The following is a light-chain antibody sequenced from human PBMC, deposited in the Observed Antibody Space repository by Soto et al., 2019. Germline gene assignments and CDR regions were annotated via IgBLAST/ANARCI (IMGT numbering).Light chain of an antibody. Sequence: QSVLTQPASVSGSPGQSITISCTGTSRDVGAYDYVSWYLQYPDKAPQLLIYYVDHRPSGVSSRFSGSKSGNTASLTISGLQAEDEGDYYCSSYTNINTRACVFGTGTKVTVL. CDR3: SSYTNINTRACV. CDR2: YVD. J-gene: IGLJ1*01. V-gene: IGLV2-14*03. CDR1: SRDVGAYDY.